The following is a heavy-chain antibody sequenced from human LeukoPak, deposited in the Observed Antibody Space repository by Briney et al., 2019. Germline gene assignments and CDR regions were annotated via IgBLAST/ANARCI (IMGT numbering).Heavy chain of an antibody. CDR2: IYYSGST. CDR1: GGSISSYY. J-gene: IGHJ3*02. CDR3: ARDNPLYAFDI. D-gene: IGHD1-14*01. Sequence: SETLSLTCTVSGGSISSYYWSWIRQPPGKGLEWIGYIYYSGSTNYNPSLKSRVTISVDTSKNQFSLKLSSVTAADTAVYYCARDNPLYAFDIWGQGTMLTVSS. V-gene: IGHV4-59*01.